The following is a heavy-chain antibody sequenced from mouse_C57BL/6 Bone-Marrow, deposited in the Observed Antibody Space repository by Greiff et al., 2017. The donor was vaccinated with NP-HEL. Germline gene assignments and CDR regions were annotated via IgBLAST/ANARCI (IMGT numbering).Heavy chain of an antibody. V-gene: IGHV1-55*01. D-gene: IGHD2-3*01. CDR3: ASAGWFSWYFDV. CDR2: ISPGSGST. J-gene: IGHJ1*03. CDR1: GYTFTSYW. Sequence: QVQLQQPGAELVKPGASVKMSCKASGYTFTSYWITWVKQRPGQGLEWIGDISPGSGSTNYTEKFKSKATLTVETSSSTAYMQLSSLTSEDSAVYYCASAGWFSWYFDVWGTGTTVTVSS.